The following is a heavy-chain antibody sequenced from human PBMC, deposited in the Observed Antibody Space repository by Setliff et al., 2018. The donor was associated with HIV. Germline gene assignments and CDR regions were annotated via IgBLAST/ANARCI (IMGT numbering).Heavy chain of an antibody. D-gene: IGHD4-17*01. Sequence: SETLSLTCTVSGGSISSYYWSWIRQPPGKGLEWIGYIYYSGSTNYNPSLKSRVTISVDTSKSQFSLKLSSVTAADTAVYYCARGGLIYGDYVLYYFDYWGQGTLVTVSS. CDR3: ARGGLIYGDYVLYYFDY. CDR2: IYYSGST. CDR1: GGSISSYY. J-gene: IGHJ4*02. V-gene: IGHV4-59*01.